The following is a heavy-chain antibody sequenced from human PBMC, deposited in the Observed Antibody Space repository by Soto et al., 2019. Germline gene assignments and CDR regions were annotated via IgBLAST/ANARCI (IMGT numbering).Heavy chain of an antibody. CDR3: ARHIHNQGFEYYFDS. D-gene: IGHD1-1*01. V-gene: IGHV4-39*01. CDR1: GGSITSSGSA. Sequence: QLQLQESGPGLVKPSETLSLTCNASGGSITSSGSAWGWIRQSPGKGLEWLGPIDYSGNIYYIPSLKSRITISVDTSKNQISLKLSSVTAADTAVYYCARHIHNQGFEYYFDSWGQGTLVTVSS. CDR2: IDYSGNI. J-gene: IGHJ4*02.